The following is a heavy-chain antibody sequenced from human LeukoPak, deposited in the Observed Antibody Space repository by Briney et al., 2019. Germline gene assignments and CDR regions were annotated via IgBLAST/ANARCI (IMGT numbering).Heavy chain of an antibody. CDR1: GFTFSDYW. CDR2: LKQDGREI. CDR3: AGGAGWSIDY. D-gene: IGHD2-15*01. J-gene: IGHJ4*02. V-gene: IGHV3-7*01. Sequence: GGSLRLSCAASGFTFSDYWMNLVRQAPGKGLEGVSILKQDGREILYVDSVEGRFTIYRDNAKNSLYLQMNSLRAEDTAVYYCAGGAGWSIDYWGQGTLVTVSS.